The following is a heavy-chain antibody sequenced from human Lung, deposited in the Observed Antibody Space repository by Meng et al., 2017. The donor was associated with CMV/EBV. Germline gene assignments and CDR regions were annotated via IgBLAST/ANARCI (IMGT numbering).Heavy chain of an antibody. V-gene: IGHV1-2*06. CDR3: VVYGYGDYNYFDV. CDR1: GYTFTGYY. J-gene: IGHJ4*02. CDR2: VNPKSGGA. D-gene: IGHD4-17*01. Sequence: KASGYTFTGYYLHWLRQAPGQGLEWMGRVNPKSGGAKYARKFAGRVTLTSDTAISTVYMELSRLRSDDTAMYYCVVYGYGDYNYFDVWGQGTLVTVSS.